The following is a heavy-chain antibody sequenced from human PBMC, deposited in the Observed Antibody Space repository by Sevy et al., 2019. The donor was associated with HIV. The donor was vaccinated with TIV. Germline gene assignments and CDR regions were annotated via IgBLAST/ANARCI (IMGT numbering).Heavy chain of an antibody. CDR2: ISWNDDK. J-gene: IGHJ5*02. Sequence: SGPTLVKPTQTLTLTCTFSGFSLSTSGVGVGWIRQPPGKALEWLALISWNDDKRYSPSLKSRLTISKDTSKNQVVLTMTHMDPVDTATYYCAHRRGYDFWSGYYRVDWFDPWGQGTLVTVSS. D-gene: IGHD3-3*01. CDR3: AHRRGYDFWSGYYRVDWFDP. CDR1: GFSLSTSGVG. V-gene: IGHV2-5*01.